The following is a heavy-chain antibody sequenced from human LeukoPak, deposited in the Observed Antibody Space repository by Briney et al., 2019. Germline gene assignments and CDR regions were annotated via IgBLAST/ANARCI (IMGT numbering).Heavy chain of an antibody. J-gene: IGHJ4*02. D-gene: IGHD4-17*01. CDR1: GGSFSGYY. Sequence: PSETLSLTCAVYGGSFSGYYWSWIRQPPGKGLEWIGEINHSGSTNYNPSLKSRVTISVDTSKNQFSLKLSSVTAADTAVYYCARGTMTTVTYYFDYWGQGTLVTVSA. V-gene: IGHV4-34*01. CDR2: INHSGST. CDR3: ARGTMTTVTYYFDY.